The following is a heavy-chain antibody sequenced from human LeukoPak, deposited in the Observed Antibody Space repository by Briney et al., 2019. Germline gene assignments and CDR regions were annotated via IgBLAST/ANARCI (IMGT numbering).Heavy chain of an antibody. CDR3: ARETTAHGYFDY. D-gene: IGHD4-17*01. J-gene: IGHJ4*02. CDR1: GGFFNSASHY. V-gene: IGHV4-61*02. Sequence: SETLSLTCAVYGGFFNSASHYWGWLRQPADKGLEWIGRLYFSGTTNYNPSLTSRVTISLDTSKNQFSLKLSSVTAADTAVYYCARETTAHGYFDYWGQGTLVTVSS. CDR2: LYFSGTT.